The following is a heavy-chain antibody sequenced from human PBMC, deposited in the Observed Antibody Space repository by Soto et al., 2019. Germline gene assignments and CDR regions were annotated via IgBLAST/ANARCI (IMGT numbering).Heavy chain of an antibody. J-gene: IGHJ4*02. Sequence: GASVKVSCKASGYTFTSYAMHWVRQAPGQRLEWMGWINAGNGNTKYSQKFQGRVTITRDTSASTAYMELSSLRSEDTAVYYCAKSIGVVTSLDYWGQGTLVTVSS. D-gene: IGHD2-21*01. CDR3: AKSIGVVTSLDY. V-gene: IGHV1-3*01. CDR2: INAGNGNT. CDR1: GYTFTSYA.